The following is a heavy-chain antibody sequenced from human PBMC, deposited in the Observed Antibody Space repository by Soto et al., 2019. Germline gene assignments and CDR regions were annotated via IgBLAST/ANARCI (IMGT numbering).Heavy chain of an antibody. D-gene: IGHD1-7*01. CDR3: ARGSEGYNWNYYRANWFDP. Sequence: SETLSLTCAVYGGSFSGYYWSWIRQPPGKGLEWIGEINHSGSTNYNPSLKSRVTISVDTSKNQFSLKLSSVTAADTAVYYCARGSEGYNWNYYRANWFDPWGQGTLVTVSS. J-gene: IGHJ5*02. CDR1: GGSFSGYY. CDR2: INHSGST. V-gene: IGHV4-34*01.